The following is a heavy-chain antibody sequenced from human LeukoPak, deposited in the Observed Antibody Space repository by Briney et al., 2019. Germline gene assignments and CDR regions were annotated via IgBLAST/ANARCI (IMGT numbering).Heavy chain of an antibody. J-gene: IGHJ5*02. Sequence: PGGSRXLSWAASGFTFSNYGMGWVGQAPGEGREGVALIRFEGSHKYYADSVKGRFTISRDNSKSTVYLQMNSLRAEDTAVYYCSKDLTSDFGGDFDPWGQGTLVTVSS. D-gene: IGHD3-10*01. V-gene: IGHV3-30*02. CDR2: IRFEGSHK. CDR3: SKDLTSDFGGDFDP. CDR1: GFTFSNYG.